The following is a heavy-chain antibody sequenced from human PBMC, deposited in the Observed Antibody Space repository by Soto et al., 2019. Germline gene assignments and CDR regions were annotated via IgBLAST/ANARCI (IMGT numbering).Heavy chain of an antibody. V-gene: IGHV4-34*01. CDR2: INHSGST. CDR3: ARSGTTYFDY. CDR1: GGSFSGYY. Sequence: ETLSLTCAVYGGSFSGYYWSWIRQPPGKGLEWIGEINHSGSTNYNPSLKSRVTISVDTSKNQFSLKLSSVTAADTAVYYCARSGTTYFDYWGQGTLVTVSS. D-gene: IGHD1-7*01. J-gene: IGHJ4*02.